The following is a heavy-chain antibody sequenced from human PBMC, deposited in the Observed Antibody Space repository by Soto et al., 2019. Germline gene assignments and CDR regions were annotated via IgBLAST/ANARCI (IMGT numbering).Heavy chain of an antibody. CDR1: GYTFTSYA. J-gene: IGHJ4*02. V-gene: IGHV1-3*01. D-gene: IGHD2-15*01. CDR2: INAGNGNT. CDR3: ARGPGGPDGPGDY. Sequence: ASVKVSCKASGYTFTSYAMHWVRQAPGQRLERMGWINAGNGNTKYSQKFQGRVTITRDTSASTAYMELSSLRSEDTAVYYCARGPGGPDGPGDYWGQGTLVTVSS.